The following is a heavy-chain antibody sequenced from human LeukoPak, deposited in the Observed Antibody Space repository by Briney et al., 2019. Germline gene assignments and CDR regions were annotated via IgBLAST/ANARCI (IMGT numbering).Heavy chain of an antibody. CDR2: INPNSGGT. CDR1: GYTFTGYY. V-gene: IGHV1-2*06. J-gene: IGHJ4*02. D-gene: IGHD4-17*01. CDR3: ARTAVDYGDYDVLAHFDY. Sequence: ASVKVSCKASGYTFTGYYMHWVRQAPGQGLEWMGRINPNSGGTNYAQKFQGRVTTTRDTSISTACMELSRLRSDDTAVYYCARTAVDYGDYDVLAHFDYWGQGTLVTVSS.